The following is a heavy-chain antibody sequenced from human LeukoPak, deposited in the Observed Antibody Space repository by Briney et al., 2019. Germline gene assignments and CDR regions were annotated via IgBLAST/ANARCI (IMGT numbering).Heavy chain of an antibody. CDR1: GGSFSGYY. J-gene: IGHJ4*02. Sequence: PSENLSLTCAVYGGSFSGYYWSWIRQPPGKGLEWIGEINHSGSTNYNPSLKSRVTISVDTSKNQFSLKLSSVTAADTAVYYCARGGVKGKKTYYYDSSGYYFDYWGQGTLVTVSS. V-gene: IGHV4-34*01. CDR2: INHSGST. CDR3: ARGGVKGKKTYYYDSSGYYFDY. D-gene: IGHD3-22*01.